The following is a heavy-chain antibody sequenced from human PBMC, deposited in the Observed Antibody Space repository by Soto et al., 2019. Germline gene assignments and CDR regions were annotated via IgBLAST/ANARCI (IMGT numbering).Heavy chain of an antibody. CDR1: GGSFSGYY. CDR3: ARVKPSGYYYSYYYYYGMDV. Sequence: ETLSLTCAVYGGSFSGYYWSWIRQPPGKGLEWIGEINHSGSTNYNPSLKSRVTISVDPSKNQFSLKLSSVTAADTAVYYCARVKPSGYYYSYYYYYGMDVWGQGTTVTVSS. V-gene: IGHV4-34*01. J-gene: IGHJ6*02. CDR2: INHSGST. D-gene: IGHD3-22*01.